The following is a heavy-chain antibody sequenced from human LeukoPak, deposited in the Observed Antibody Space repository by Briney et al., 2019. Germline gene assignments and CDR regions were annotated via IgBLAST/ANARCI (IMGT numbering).Heavy chain of an antibody. V-gene: IGHV3-23*01. D-gene: IGHD2-2*01. CDR1: GFTFSSYA. CDR3: AKVLDDCSSTSCYAFDI. Sequence: GGSLRLSCAASGFTFSSYAMSWVRQAPGKGLEWVSAISGSGGSTYYADSVKGRFTISRDNSKNTLYLQMNSLRAEDTAVYYCAKVLDDCSSTSCYAFDIWGQGTMVTVSS. J-gene: IGHJ3*02. CDR2: ISGSGGST.